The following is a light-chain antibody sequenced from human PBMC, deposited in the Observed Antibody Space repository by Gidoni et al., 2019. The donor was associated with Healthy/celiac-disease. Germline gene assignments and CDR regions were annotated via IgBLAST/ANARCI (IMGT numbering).Light chain of an antibody. CDR1: QSVLYSSNNKNY. V-gene: IGKV4-1*01. J-gene: IGKJ4*01. Sequence: DIVMTQSPDSLAVSPGERATINCKSSQSVLYSSNNKNYLAWYQQKPGQPPKLLIYWASTRESGVPDRFSGSGSGTDFTLTISSLQAEDVAVYYCQQYYSTTATFGGGTKVEIK. CDR3: QQYYSTTAT. CDR2: WAS.